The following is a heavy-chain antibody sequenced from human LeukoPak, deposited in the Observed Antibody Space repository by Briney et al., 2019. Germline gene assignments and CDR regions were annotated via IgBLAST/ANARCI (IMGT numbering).Heavy chain of an antibody. CDR2: ISSGTI. J-gene: IGHJ4*02. CDR3: VRDYGYSFDN. CDR1: GFIFNSYP. D-gene: IGHD3-16*01. Sequence: GGSLRLYGTTSGFIFNSYPLIRLRQAPGKGLEWVSHISSGTIPYTDSVKGRFTISRDTARSSLYLQMNSLRVDDTAVYYCVRDYGYSFDNWGQGTLVTVSS. V-gene: IGHV3-48*01.